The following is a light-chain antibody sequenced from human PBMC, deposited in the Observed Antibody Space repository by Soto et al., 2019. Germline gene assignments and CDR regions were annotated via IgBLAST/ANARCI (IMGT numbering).Light chain of an antibody. CDR2: CAS. Sequence: DIVMTQSPDSLAVSLGERATINCKSSQSVLYSSNNKVYLAWYQHKPGQPPKLLIYCASTRASGVPDRFTGRGSWTDFTLTISSLQDEDVEVYYCQQYYGPPRAFGRGTKVEIK. CDR3: QQYYGPPRA. J-gene: IGKJ1*01. V-gene: IGKV4-1*01. CDR1: QSVLYSSNNKVY.